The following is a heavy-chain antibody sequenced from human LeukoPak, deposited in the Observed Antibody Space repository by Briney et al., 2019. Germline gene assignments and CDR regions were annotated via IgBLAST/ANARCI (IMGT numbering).Heavy chain of an antibody. CDR3: AREGGSGSYNTPNYFDY. Sequence: GGSLRLSCAASGFTFSSYAMHWVRQAPGKGLEWVAVISYDGSSKYYADSVKGRFTISRDNSKNTLYLQMNSLRAEDTAVYYCAREGGSGSYNTPNYFDYWGQGTLVTVSS. D-gene: IGHD3-10*01. J-gene: IGHJ4*02. CDR1: GFTFSSYA. V-gene: IGHV3-30-3*01. CDR2: ISYDGSSK.